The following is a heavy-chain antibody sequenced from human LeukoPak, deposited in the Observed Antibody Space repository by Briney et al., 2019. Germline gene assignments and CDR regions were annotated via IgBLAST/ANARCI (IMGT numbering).Heavy chain of an antibody. CDR1: GYIFTGYY. V-gene: IGHV1-2*02. D-gene: IGHD6-6*01. Sequence: GASVKVSCKASGYIFTGYYMHWVRQAPGQGLEWMGWINPNSGDTNYAQKFQGRVTMTRDTSISTAYMELSRLRSDDTAVYYCARVLVEDSSRSLIDYWGQGTLVTVSS. J-gene: IGHJ4*02. CDR3: ARVLVEDSSRSLIDY. CDR2: INPNSGDT.